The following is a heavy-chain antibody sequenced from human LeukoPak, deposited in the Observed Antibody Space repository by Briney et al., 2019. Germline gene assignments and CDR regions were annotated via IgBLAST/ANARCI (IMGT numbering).Heavy chain of an antibody. CDR3: ARDSSSSGEFDY. D-gene: IGHD6-6*01. Sequence: PGRSLRLSCAASGFTFSSYGMHWVRQAPGKGLEWVAVIWYDGSNKYYADSVKGRFTISRDNSKNTLYLQMNSLRAEDTAVYYCARDSSSSGEFDYWGQGTLVTVYS. V-gene: IGHV3-33*01. J-gene: IGHJ4*02. CDR1: GFTFSSYG. CDR2: IWYDGSNK.